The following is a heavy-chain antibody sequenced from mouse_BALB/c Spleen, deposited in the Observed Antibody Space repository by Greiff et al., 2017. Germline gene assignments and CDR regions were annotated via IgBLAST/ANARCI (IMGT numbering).Heavy chain of an antibody. J-gene: IGHJ2*01. D-gene: IGHD2-10*02. Sequence: VQLKQSGAELVRPGASVKLSCTASGFNIKDYYMHWVKQRPEQGLEWIGWIDPENGDTEYAPKFQGKATMTADTSSNTAYLQLSSLTSEDTAVYYGYAGYGKGYFDYWGQGTTLTVSS. CDR2: IDPENGDT. CDR3: YAGYGKGYFDY. CDR1: GFNIKDYY. V-gene: IGHV14-4*02.